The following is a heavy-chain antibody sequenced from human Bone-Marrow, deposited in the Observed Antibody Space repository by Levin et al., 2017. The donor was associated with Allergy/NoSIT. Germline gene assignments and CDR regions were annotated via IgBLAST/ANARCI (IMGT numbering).Heavy chain of an antibody. CDR2: IYHGGIS. D-gene: IGHD3-3*02. J-gene: IGHJ6*04. Sequence: SETLSLTCAVSGDSINSKWWSWVRQPPGQGLQWIGEIYHGGISNYNPSLKSRVTISVDKSENQFSLKLKLTSVTAADTAVYYCATGTPIRVWGKGTTVTVSS. CDR1: GDSINSKW. CDR3: ATGTPIRV. V-gene: IGHV4-4*02.